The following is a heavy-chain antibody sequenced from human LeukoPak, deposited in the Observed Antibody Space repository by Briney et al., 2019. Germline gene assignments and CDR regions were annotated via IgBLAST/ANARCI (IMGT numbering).Heavy chain of an antibody. D-gene: IGHD2-2*01. CDR1: GFTFSSYS. V-gene: IGHV3-21*01. CDR2: ISSSSSYI. CDR3: ARGYCSSTSCYYEGENWFDP. J-gene: IGHJ5*02. Sequence: PGGSLRLSCAASGFTFSSYSMNWVRQAPGKGLEWVSSISSSSSYIYYADSVKGRFTISRDNAKNSLYLQMNSLRAEDTAVYYCARGYCSSTSCYYEGENWFDPWGQGTLVTVSS.